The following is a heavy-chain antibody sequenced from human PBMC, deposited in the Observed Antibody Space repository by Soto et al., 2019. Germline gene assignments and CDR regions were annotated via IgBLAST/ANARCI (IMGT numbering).Heavy chain of an antibody. V-gene: IGHV4-31*03. CDR2: IYYSGST. D-gene: IGHD1-1*01. J-gene: IGHJ6*02. CDR3: ARAPIPNWNYYGMDV. Sequence: PSETLSLTCTVPGGSVNSGGYHWSWIRQHPGKGLEWIGDIYYSGSTYYNPSLKSRVTISIDTSTNHFSLHLSALTAADTAVYYCARAPIPNWNYYGMDVWGQGTTVTVSS. CDR1: GGSVNSGGYH.